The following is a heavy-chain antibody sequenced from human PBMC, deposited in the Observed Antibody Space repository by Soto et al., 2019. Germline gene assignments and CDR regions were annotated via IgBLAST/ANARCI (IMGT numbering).Heavy chain of an antibody. V-gene: IGHV4-39*01. CDR1: GVSISNSSYY. CDR3: ARHGSN. J-gene: IGHJ4*02. CDR2: IYYSGIT. Sequence: SETLSLTCTVSGVSISNSSYYWGWIRRPPGKGLEWIGTIYYSGITYYNPSLKSRVTISVDTSKNQFSLKLTSVTAADTAVYYCARHGSNWGPGTLLTVSS.